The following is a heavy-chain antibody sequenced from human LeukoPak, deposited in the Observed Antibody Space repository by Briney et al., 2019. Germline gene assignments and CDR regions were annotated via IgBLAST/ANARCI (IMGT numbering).Heavy chain of an antibody. V-gene: IGHV3-30*18. J-gene: IGHJ4*02. CDR3: AKDRRIVGATTITVPDY. Sequence: PGRSLRLSCAASGFTFSSYGMHWVRQAPGKGLKWVAVISYDGSNKYYADSVKGRFTISRDNSKNTLYLQMNSLRAEDTAVYYCAKDRRIVGATTITVPDYWGQGTLVTVSS. CDR2: ISYDGSNK. CDR1: GFTFSSYG. D-gene: IGHD1-26*01.